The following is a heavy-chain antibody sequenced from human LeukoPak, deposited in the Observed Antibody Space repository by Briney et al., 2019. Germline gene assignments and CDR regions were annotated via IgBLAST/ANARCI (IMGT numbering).Heavy chain of an antibody. Sequence: PSETLSLTCTVSGGSISSSSYYWGSIRQPPGKGLEWIGSIYYSGSTYYNPSLKSRVTISVDTSKNQFSLKLSSVTAADTAVYYCARQRTYYDFWSGYYPSTDFDYWGQGTLVTVSS. J-gene: IGHJ4*02. D-gene: IGHD3-3*01. CDR3: ARQRTYYDFWSGYYPSTDFDY. CDR2: IYYSGST. CDR1: GGSISSSSYY. V-gene: IGHV4-39*01.